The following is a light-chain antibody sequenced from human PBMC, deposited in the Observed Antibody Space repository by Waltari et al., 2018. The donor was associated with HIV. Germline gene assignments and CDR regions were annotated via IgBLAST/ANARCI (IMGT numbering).Light chain of an antibody. V-gene: IGLV8-61*01. CDR1: SGPVSTSYY. J-gene: IGLJ3*02. Sequence: QTVVTQEPSFSVSPGGTVTLTCCLSSGPVSTSYYPSWYQQTPGQAPRTLIYNTNTRSSGVPDRFSGSILGNKAALTITGAQADDESDYYCVLYMGSGISVFGGGTKLTVL. CDR3: VLYMGSGISV. CDR2: NTN.